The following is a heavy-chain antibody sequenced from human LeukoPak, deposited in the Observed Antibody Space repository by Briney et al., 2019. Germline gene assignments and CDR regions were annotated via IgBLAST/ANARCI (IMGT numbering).Heavy chain of an antibody. Sequence: GRSLRLSCAASGFTFSSYAIHWARQAPGKGLEWVAVISYDGSKKYYADSVKGRFTISRDNSKNTLYLQMNSLRAEDTAVYYCARDLKGAIGYYDSSGYHPSGTFDIWGQGTMVTVSS. J-gene: IGHJ3*02. CDR1: GFTFSSYA. CDR2: ISYDGSKK. CDR3: ARDLKGAIGYYDSSGYHPSGTFDI. V-gene: IGHV3-30*04. D-gene: IGHD3-22*01.